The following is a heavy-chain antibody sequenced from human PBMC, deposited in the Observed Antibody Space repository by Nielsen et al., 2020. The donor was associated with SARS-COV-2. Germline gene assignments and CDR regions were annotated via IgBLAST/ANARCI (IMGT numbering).Heavy chain of an antibody. J-gene: IGHJ6*02. Sequence: GGSLRLSCAASGFTFSSYAMSWVRQAPGKGLEWVSVIYSGGSSTYYADSVKGRFTISRDNAKNSLYLQMNSLRSEDTAVYYCATDAWIYGMDVWGQGTTVTVSS. V-gene: IGHV3-23*03. D-gene: IGHD2-2*03. CDR3: ATDAWIYGMDV. CDR2: IYSGGSST. CDR1: GFTFSSYA.